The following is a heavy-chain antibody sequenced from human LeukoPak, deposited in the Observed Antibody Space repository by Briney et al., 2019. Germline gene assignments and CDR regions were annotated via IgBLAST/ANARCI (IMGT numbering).Heavy chain of an antibody. CDR1: GYTFTGYY. CDR3: ARSTRGYYYYGMDV. V-gene: IGHV1-2*02. Sequence: ASVKVPCKASGYTFTGYYMHWVRQAPGQGLEWMGWINPNSGGTNYAQKFQGRVTMTRDTSISTAYMELSRLRSDDTAVYYCARSTRGYYYYGMDVWGQGTTVTVPS. CDR2: INPNSGGT. J-gene: IGHJ6*02. D-gene: IGHD3-10*01.